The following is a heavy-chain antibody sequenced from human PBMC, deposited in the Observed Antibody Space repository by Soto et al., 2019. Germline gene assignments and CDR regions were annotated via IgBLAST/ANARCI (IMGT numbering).Heavy chain of an antibody. CDR3: AKDEGYYYDSSGQFDY. D-gene: IGHD3-22*01. CDR2: ISYDGSNK. CDR1: GFTFSSYG. V-gene: IGHV3-30*18. Sequence: TGGSLRLSCAASGFTFSSYGMHWVRQAPGKGLEWVAVISYDGSNKYYADSVKGRFTISRDNSKNTLYLQMNSLRAEDTAVYYCAKDEGYYYDSSGQFDYWGQGTLVTVSS. J-gene: IGHJ4*02.